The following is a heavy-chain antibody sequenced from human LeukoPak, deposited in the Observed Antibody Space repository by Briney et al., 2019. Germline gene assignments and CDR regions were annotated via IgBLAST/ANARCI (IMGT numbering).Heavy chain of an antibody. Sequence: KASETLSLTCAIYGESFSGYFWTWIRQPPGKGLEWIGEINHSGTTNYNPSLKSRVTISADASRNQSSLRLNSLTAADTALYYCARGQRDNSNWRLYDYWGQGTLVTVSS. J-gene: IGHJ4*02. CDR1: GESFSGYF. CDR3: ARGQRDNSNWRLYDY. V-gene: IGHV4-34*01. CDR2: INHSGTT. D-gene: IGHD6-13*01.